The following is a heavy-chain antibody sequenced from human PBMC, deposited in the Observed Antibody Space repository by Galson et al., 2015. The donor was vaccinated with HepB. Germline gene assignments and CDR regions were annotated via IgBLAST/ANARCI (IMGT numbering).Heavy chain of an antibody. CDR1: GGSISSYY. V-gene: IGHV4-59*01. CDR2: IYYSGST. CDR3: ARGRRDGYNPRPWYFDL. J-gene: IGHJ2*01. D-gene: IGHD5-24*01. Sequence: ETLSLTCTVSGGSISSYYWSRIRQPPGKGLEWIGYIYYSGSTNYNPSLKSRVTISVDTSKNQFSLKLSSVTAADTAVYYCARGRRDGYNPRPWYFDLWGRGTLVTVSS.